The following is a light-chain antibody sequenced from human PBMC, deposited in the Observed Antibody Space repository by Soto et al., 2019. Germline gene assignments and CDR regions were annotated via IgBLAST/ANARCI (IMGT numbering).Light chain of an antibody. CDR3: HQSPSTPWP. CDR2: AAS. Sequence: IQMTQCPSARAASVGDRVTSTCRAGQSIFSSLNWYQQRPGKAPTLLIYAASSLQSGVPSRFRGSGYGADFALTITSLQPEDFATYYCHQSPSTPWPFRQGTKVDIK. V-gene: IGKV1-39*01. J-gene: IGKJ1*01. CDR1: QSIFSS.